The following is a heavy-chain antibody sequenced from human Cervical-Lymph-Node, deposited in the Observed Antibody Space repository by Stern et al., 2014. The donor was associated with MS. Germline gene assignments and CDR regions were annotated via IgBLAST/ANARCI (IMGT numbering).Heavy chain of an antibody. CDR2: INPSGGST. J-gene: IGHJ4*02. CDR3: ARGPTYYYDSSGYYRFDY. D-gene: IGHD3-22*01. CDR1: GYTFTSYY. V-gene: IGHV1-46*01. Sequence: HVQLVQSGAEVKKPGASVKVSCKASGYTFTSYYMHWVLQAPGQGLAWMGIINPSGGSTSYAQKFQGRVTMTRDTSTSTVYMELSSLRSEDTAVYYCARGPTYYYDSSGYYRFDYWGQGTLVTVSS.